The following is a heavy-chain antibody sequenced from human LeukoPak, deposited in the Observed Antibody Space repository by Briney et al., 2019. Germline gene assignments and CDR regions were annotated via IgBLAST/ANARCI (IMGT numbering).Heavy chain of an antibody. Sequence: GGSLRLSCATSGFTFSSYGFHWVRQAPGKGLEWVAVISNNGGYKHYTDSVKGRFTISRDDSKSTVYLQMNSLRAEDTAVYYCAKWKYSNSGIDDYWGQGTLVTVSS. V-gene: IGHV3-33*06. CDR3: AKWKYSNSGIDDY. CDR1: GFTFSSYG. CDR2: ISNNGGYK. J-gene: IGHJ4*02. D-gene: IGHD6-6*01.